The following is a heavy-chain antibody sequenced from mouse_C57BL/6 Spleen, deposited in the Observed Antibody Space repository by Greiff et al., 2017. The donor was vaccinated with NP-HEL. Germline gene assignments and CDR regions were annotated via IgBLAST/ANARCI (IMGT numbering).Heavy chain of an antibody. J-gene: IGHJ2*01. CDR2: INPNNGGT. CDR3: ATITTVVAHFDY. CDR1: GYTFTDYN. Sequence: VQLQQSGPELVKPGASVKMSCKASGYTFTDYNMHWVKQSHGKSLEWIGYINPNNGGTSYNQKFKGKATLTVNKSSSTAYMELRSLTSEDSAVYYCATITTVVAHFDYWGQGTTLTVSS. D-gene: IGHD1-1*01. V-gene: IGHV1-22*01.